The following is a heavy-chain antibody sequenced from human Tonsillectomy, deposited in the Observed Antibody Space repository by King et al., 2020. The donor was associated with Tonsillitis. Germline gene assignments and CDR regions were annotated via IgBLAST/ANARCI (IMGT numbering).Heavy chain of an antibody. CDR2: TSSDGSNK. D-gene: IGHD3-3*01. CDR3: AREFCSGQESYDSWGGPASKNYYCYGMDG. V-gene: IGHV3-30*04. J-gene: IGHJ6*02. CDR1: GFTFSGHA. Sequence: VQLVESGGGVVQPGRSLRLSCAASGFTFSGHAIHWVRQAPGLGLEWVAFTSSDGSNKYYADSVKGRFTISRDSSKNTVFLQMNSLRAEDTAVYFCAREFCSGQESYDSWGGPASKNYYCYGMDGWGQGTTVTVSS.